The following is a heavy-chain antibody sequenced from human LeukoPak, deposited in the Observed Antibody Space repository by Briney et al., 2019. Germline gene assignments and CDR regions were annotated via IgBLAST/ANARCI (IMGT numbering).Heavy chain of an antibody. CDR1: GFTFDDYA. CDR3: AKDEGGSGWYYYYYMDV. Sequence: GGSLRLSCAASGFTFDDYAMHWVRQAPGKGLEWVSLISWDGGSTYYADSVKGRFTISRDNSKNSLYLQMNSLRAEDTAVYYCAKDEGGSGWYYYYYMDVWGKGTTVTISS. V-gene: IGHV3-43D*03. J-gene: IGHJ6*03. CDR2: ISWDGGST. D-gene: IGHD6-19*01.